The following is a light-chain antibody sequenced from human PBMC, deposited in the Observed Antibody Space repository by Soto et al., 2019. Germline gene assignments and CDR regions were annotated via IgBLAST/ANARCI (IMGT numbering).Light chain of an antibody. CDR3: HQRSNWIT. J-gene: IGKJ5*01. V-gene: IGKV3-11*01. CDR1: QSVSSY. Sequence: EIVLTRSPATLSLSPGERATLSCRAGQSVSSYLALYQQKPGQAPRLLIYDASTSATGIPARFSGSGSGTAFTLTIRSLEPEAFAVYYCHQRSNWITFGQGTRLEIK. CDR2: DAS.